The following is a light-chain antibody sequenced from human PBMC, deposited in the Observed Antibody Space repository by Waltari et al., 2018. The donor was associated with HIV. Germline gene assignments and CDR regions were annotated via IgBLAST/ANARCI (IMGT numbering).Light chain of an antibody. CDR1: QSLLHINGFKY. Sequence: DIVMTQSPLSLPVTPGEPPSLSCRYSQSLLHINGFKYLDWDLQKTAQSPHLLIELGSKRAAGLTNRFSGGGAVTDYTLTISRVEAEDVGVYYCMPALPTPRPFGQGTKVELK. V-gene: IGKV2-28*01. J-gene: IGKJ1*01. CDR2: LGS. CDR3: MPALPTPRP.